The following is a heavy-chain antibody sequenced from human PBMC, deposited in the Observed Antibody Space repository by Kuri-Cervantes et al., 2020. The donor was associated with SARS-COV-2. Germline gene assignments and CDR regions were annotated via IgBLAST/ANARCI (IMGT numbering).Heavy chain of an antibody. J-gene: IGHJ1*01. CDR1: GGSISSHY. CDR2: IYYSGST. D-gene: IGHD3-10*01. V-gene: IGHV4-59*11. CDR3: ASSHGRVRGSGYFQH. Sequence: GSLRLSCTVSGGSISSHYWSWIRQPPGKGLEWIGYIYYSGSTNYNPSLKSRVTISVDTSKNQFSLKLSSVTAADTAVYYCASSHGRVRGSGYFQHWGQGTLVTVSS.